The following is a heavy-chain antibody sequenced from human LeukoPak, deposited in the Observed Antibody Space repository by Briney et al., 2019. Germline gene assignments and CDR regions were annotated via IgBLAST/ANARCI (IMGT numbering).Heavy chain of an antibody. D-gene: IGHD5-18*01. CDR3: ARGRIHSWSDAFDI. Sequence: GASVKVSCKASGYTFIGHYMHWVRQAPGQGLEWMGWINSNSGGTKYAQKFQGGVIMTRDTSISTAYMELSRLKSDDTAVYYCARGRIHSWSDAFDIWGQGTTVTVSS. J-gene: IGHJ3*02. CDR2: INSNSGGT. V-gene: IGHV1-2*02. CDR1: GYTFIGHY.